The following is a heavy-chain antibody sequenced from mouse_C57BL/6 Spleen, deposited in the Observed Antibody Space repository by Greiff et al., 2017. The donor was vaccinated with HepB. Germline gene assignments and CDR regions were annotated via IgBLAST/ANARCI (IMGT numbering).Heavy chain of an antibody. CDR1: GYSFTGYY. V-gene: IGHV1-42*01. Sequence: DVQLQESGPELVKPGASVKISCKASGYSFTGYYMNWVKQSPEKSLEWIGEINPSTGGTTYNQKFKAKATLTVDKSSSTAYMQLKSLTSEDSAVYYCARSNYYAMDYWGQGTSVTVSS. CDR2: INPSTGGT. J-gene: IGHJ4*01. CDR3: ARSNYYAMDY. D-gene: IGHD2-5*01.